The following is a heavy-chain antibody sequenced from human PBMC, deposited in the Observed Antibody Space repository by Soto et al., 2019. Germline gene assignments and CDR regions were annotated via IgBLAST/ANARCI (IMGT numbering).Heavy chain of an antibody. CDR2: INPGNGKT. Sequence: ASVKVSCKASGYIFTSYAMQWVRQAPGQGLEWMGWINPGNGKTKYSQKFQGRVTITRDTSASTVYMELSSLTSKDTATYFCARVVRNDSGSGDNWFDPWGQGNRVTVSS. J-gene: IGHJ5*02. D-gene: IGHD3-10*01. V-gene: IGHV1-3*01. CDR1: GYIFTSYA. CDR3: ARVVRNDSGSGDNWFDP.